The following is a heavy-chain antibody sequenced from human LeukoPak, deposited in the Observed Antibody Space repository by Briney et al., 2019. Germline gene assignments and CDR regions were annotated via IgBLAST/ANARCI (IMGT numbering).Heavy chain of an antibody. CDR3: ASGYSYGWYYFDY. J-gene: IGHJ4*02. D-gene: IGHD5-18*01. V-gene: IGHV1-2*02. Sequence: ASVKVSCKASGYTFTGYYIHWVRQAPGQQLKGMGWINPNSGGTNYAQKFKGRVTMTRDTSISTAYMELSRLRSDDTAVYYCASGYSYGWYYFDYWGQGTLVTVSS. CDR2: INPNSGGT. CDR1: GYTFTGYY.